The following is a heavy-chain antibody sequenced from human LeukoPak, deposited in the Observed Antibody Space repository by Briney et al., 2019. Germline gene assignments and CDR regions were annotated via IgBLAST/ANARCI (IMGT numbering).Heavy chain of an antibody. CDR3: AKQGFGG. J-gene: IGHJ4*02. V-gene: IGHV3-23*01. D-gene: IGHD3-3*01. CDR1: GFTLSSYA. Sequence: GGPLRLSCTASGFTLSSYAMSWVRQAPGEGLEWVSTISGSADNTNYAEAVKGRFTISRDNSKNTMYLQMNSLRAEDTAVYYCAKQGFGGWGQGTLVTVSS. CDR2: ISGSADNT.